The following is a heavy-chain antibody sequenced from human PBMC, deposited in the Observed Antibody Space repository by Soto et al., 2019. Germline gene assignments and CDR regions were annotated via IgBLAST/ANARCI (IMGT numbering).Heavy chain of an antibody. Sequence: EVQLLESGGGLVQPGGSLRLSCAASGFTFSSYAMSWVRQAPGKGLEWVSAISGSGGSTYYADSVKGRFTISRDNSKNTLYLKMNSLRAEDTAVYYCAQLYGDYVEYFDLWGRGTLVTVSS. CDR3: AQLYGDYVEYFDL. V-gene: IGHV3-23*01. CDR2: ISGSGGST. CDR1: GFTFSSYA. D-gene: IGHD4-17*01. J-gene: IGHJ2*01.